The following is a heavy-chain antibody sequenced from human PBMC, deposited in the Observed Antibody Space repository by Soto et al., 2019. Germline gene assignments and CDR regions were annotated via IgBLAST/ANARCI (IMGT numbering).Heavy chain of an antibody. CDR1: GGSISSSSYY. J-gene: IGHJ5*02. CDR3: ARRASRYCSSTSCYTGVWFDP. D-gene: IGHD2-2*02. Sequence: PSETLSVTCTVSGGSISSSSYYWGSIRQAPGKGLEWIGIIYYSGSTYYNPSLKSRVTISVDTSKNQFSLKLSSVTAADTAVYYCARRASRYCSSTSCYTGVWFDPWGQGTLVTVS. V-gene: IGHV4-39*01. CDR2: IYYSGST.